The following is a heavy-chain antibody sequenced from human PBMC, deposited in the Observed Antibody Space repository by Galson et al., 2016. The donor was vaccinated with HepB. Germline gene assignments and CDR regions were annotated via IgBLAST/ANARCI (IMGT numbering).Heavy chain of an antibody. V-gene: IGHV4-4*02. Sequence: SETLSLTCGVSGDSISSHDWWSWVRQPPGKGLEWIGEIYHSGSTNYNPALKSRVTISVDTSKNQFSLKLTSVTAADTAVYYCARDFSRYSGYDSVVRFDYWGQGTLVTDSS. J-gene: IGHJ4*02. CDR1: GDSISSHDW. CDR2: IYHSGST. D-gene: IGHD5-12*01. CDR3: ARDFSRYSGYDSVVRFDY.